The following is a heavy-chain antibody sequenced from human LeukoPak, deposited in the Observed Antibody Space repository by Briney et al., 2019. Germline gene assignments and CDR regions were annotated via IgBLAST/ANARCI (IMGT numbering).Heavy chain of an antibody. Sequence: GGSLRLSCAASGFTFDDYAMHWVRQAPGKGLEWVSGISWNSGSIGYADSVKGRFTISRGNAKNSLYLQMNSLRAEDTALYYCAKGRYSSPGGYYFDYWGQGTLVTVSS. CDR2: ISWNSGSI. V-gene: IGHV3-9*01. CDR3: AKGRYSSPGGYYFDY. CDR1: GFTFDDYA. D-gene: IGHD6-13*01. J-gene: IGHJ4*02.